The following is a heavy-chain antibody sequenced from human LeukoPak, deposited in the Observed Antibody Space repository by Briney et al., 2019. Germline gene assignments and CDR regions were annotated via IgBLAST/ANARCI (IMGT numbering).Heavy chain of an antibody. CDR1: GGTVTSSTYF. J-gene: IGHJ6*03. V-gene: IGHV4-39*07. CDR3: ARDGFYYHFYMDV. Sequence: SETLSLTCTLSGGTVTSSTYFWGWIRQPPGKGLEWIGSISYSGATYYNPSLKSRVSMSVHTSKNQFSLKLSSVTAADTAVYYCARDGFYYHFYMDVWGEGTTVTVSS. CDR2: ISYSGAT.